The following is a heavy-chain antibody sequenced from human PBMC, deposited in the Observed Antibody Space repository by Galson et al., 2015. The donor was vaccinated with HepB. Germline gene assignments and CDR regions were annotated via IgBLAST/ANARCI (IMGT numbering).Heavy chain of an antibody. CDR3: ARYRWFGELTKPRDAFDI. CDR1: GGSLNDYY. Sequence: ETLSLTCGVFGGSLNDYYWSWIRQAPGKGLEWIGDIYHTGITNYNPSLKSRVTMSVDKSNNQFAPRLSSVTAADTAIYYCARYRWFGELTKPRDAFDIWGQGATVTVSS. D-gene: IGHD3-10*01. CDR2: IYHTGIT. V-gene: IGHV4-34*01. J-gene: IGHJ3*02.